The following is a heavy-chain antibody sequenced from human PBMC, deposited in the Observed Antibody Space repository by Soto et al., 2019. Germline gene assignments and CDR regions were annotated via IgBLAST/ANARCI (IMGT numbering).Heavy chain of an antibody. CDR2: INAGNGNT. D-gene: IGHD3-22*01. V-gene: IGHV1-3*01. CDR3: ATGARGGYYYDSSGYYCHY. CDR1: GYTFTSYA. J-gene: IGHJ4*02. Sequence: ASVKVSCKASGYTFTSYAMHWVRQAPGQRLEWMGWINAGNGNTKYSQKFQGRVTITRDTSASTAYMELSSLRSEDTAVYYCATGARGGYYYDSSGYYCHYWGQGTLVTVS.